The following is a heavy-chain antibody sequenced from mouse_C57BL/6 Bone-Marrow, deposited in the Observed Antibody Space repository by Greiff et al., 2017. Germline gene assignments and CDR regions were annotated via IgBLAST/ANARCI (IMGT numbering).Heavy chain of an antibody. Sequence: VQLKESGAELVKPGASVKMSCKASGYTFTTYPIEWMKQNHGKSLEWIGNFHPYNDDTKYNEKFKGKATLTVEKSSSTVYLELSRLTSDDSAVYYCARKEDGYYPAWFAYWGQGTLVTVSA. CDR2: FHPYNDDT. J-gene: IGHJ3*01. CDR1: GYTFTTYP. D-gene: IGHD2-3*01. V-gene: IGHV1-47*01. CDR3: ARKEDGYYPAWFAY.